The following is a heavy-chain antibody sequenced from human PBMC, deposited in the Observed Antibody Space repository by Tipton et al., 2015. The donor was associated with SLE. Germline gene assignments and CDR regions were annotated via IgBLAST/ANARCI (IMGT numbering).Heavy chain of an antibody. V-gene: IGHV4-59*01. D-gene: IGHD2-15*01. CDR3: ARDRYCGAGSCFDWYFDL. CDR1: GGSISSYY. CDR2: IHYRGST. Sequence: GLVKPSETLSLTCTVSGGSISSYYWSWIRQPPGQGLEWIGYIHYRGSTNYNPSLKSRVTISLDTSENQFSLKLSSVTAADSAVYYCARDRYCGAGSCFDWYFDLWGRGTLVTVSS. J-gene: IGHJ2*01.